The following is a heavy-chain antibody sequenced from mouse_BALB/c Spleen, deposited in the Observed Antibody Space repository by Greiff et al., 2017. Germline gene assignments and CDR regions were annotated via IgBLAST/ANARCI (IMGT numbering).Heavy chain of an antibody. V-gene: IGHV1-18*01. D-gene: IGHD2-10*02. Sequence: VQLQQSGPELVKPGASVKIPCKASGYTFTDYNMDWVKQSHGKSLEWIGDINPNNGGTNYNQKFKGKATLTVDKSSSTAYMELRSLTSEDTAVYYCARSLYGNYENWFAYWGQGTLVTVSA. CDR2: INPNNGGT. CDR3: ARSLYGNYENWFAY. J-gene: IGHJ3*01. CDR1: GYTFTDYN.